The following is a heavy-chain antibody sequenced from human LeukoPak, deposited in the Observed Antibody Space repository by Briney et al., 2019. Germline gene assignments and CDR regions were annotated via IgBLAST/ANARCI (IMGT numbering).Heavy chain of an antibody. CDR2: ISGSGGST. J-gene: IGHJ6*02. V-gene: IGHV3-23*01. CDR1: GFTFSSYA. Sequence: GGSLRLSCAASGFTFSSYAMSWVRQAPGKGLEWVSAISGSGGSTYYADSVKGRFTISRDNAKNSLYLQMNSLRGEDTALYYCAKDLRSSSWYYGLDVWGQGTTVTVSS. CDR3: AKDLRSSSWYYGLDV. D-gene: IGHD6-13*01.